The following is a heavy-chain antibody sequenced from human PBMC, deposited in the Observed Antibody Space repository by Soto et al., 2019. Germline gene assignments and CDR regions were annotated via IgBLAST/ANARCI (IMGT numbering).Heavy chain of an antibody. CDR1: GFTFSSYE. CDR2: ISSSGSTI. V-gene: IGHV3-48*03. CDR3: ASITGYSRIYGMDV. D-gene: IGHD6-13*01. Sequence: VGSLRLSCAASGFTFSSYEMNWVRQAPGKGLEWVSYISSSGSTIYYADSVKGRFTISRDNAKNSLYLQMNSLRAEDTAVYYYASITGYSRIYGMDVWGQGTTVTVSS. J-gene: IGHJ6*02.